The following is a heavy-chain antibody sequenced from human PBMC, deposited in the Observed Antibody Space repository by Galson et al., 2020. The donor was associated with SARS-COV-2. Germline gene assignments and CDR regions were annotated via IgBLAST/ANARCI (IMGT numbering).Heavy chain of an antibody. V-gene: IGHV4-31*03. CDR1: GDSIRSGGYY. Sequence: SETLSLTCTVSGDSIRSGGYYWSWNRQHPGKGLEWLGYIYYSGRTYYNPPLQSRVTISVDTSKNQFSLKLSSVTAADTAVYYCARDLGGYSYLGWIYGMDVWGQGTTVTVSS. D-gene: IGHD5-18*01. CDR2: IYYSGRT. CDR3: ARDLGGYSYLGWIYGMDV. J-gene: IGHJ6*02.